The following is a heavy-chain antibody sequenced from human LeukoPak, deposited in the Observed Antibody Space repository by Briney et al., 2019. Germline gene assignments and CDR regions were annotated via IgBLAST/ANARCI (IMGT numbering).Heavy chain of an antibody. CDR2: ISSSSSTI. V-gene: IGHV3-48*04. Sequence: PGGSLRLSCAASGFTFSSYSMNWVRQAPGKGLEWVSYISSSSSTIYYADSVKGRFTISRDNAKNSLYLQVNSLRAEDTAVYYCARDPSLSSSWPGVEYWGQGTVVTVSS. CDR1: GFTFSSYS. CDR3: ARDPSLSSSWPGVEY. J-gene: IGHJ4*02. D-gene: IGHD6-13*01.